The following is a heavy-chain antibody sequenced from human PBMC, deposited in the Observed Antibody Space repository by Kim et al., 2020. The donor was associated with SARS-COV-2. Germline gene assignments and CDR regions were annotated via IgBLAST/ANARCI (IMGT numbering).Heavy chain of an antibody. CDR3: AKGNWGLRNWYFDL. CDR2: LSGSGGST. J-gene: IGHJ2*01. CDR1: GFTFSSYA. V-gene: IGHV3-23*01. D-gene: IGHD3-16*01. Sequence: GGSLRLSCAASGFTFSSYAMSWVRQAPGKGLEWVSALSGSGGSTYYADSVKGRFTISRDNSKNTLYLQMNSLRAEDTAVYYCAKGNWGLRNWYFDLWGRGTLVTVSS.